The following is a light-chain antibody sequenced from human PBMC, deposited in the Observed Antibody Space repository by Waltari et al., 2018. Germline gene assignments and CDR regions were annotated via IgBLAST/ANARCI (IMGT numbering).Light chain of an antibody. Sequence: QSALTQPPSASGSPGQSVTIPCTGTTRAYVSWFHHHPGKAPKLMIYEVSKRPSGVPDRFSGSKSGNTASLTVSGLQADDEAHYYCSSYADNTLVFGGGTKLTVL. V-gene: IGLV2-8*01. CDR1: TRAY. CDR2: EVS. J-gene: IGLJ3*02. CDR3: SSYADNTLV.